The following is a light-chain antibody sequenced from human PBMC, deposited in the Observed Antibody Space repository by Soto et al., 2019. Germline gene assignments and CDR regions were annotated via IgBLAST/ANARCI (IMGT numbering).Light chain of an antibody. CDR2: GAT. CDR3: QQSFSVRSWT. J-gene: IGKJ1*01. Sequence: DIQMTQSPSYLSASIGFRLTITCRASQSISSYLNWYQQKPGKAPMLLXYGATNLQSGVPSRFSGSGSRTDFTLTICSLQPEDFATYFCQQSFSVRSWTFGQGTKVDIK. V-gene: IGKV1-39*01. CDR1: QSISSY.